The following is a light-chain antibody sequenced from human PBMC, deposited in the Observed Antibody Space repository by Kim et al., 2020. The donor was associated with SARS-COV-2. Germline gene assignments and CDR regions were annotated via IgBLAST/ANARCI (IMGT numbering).Light chain of an antibody. V-gene: IGKV3-11*01. CDR2: DAS. CDR1: QSVSSY. CDR3: QQRSNWPPLT. J-gene: IGKJ4*01. Sequence: EIVLKQSPATLSLSPGERATLSCRASQSVSSYLAWYQQKPGQAPRLLIYDASTRATGIPARFSGSGSGTDFTLTISSLEPEDFAVYFFQQRSNWPPLTFGGGTKVDIK.